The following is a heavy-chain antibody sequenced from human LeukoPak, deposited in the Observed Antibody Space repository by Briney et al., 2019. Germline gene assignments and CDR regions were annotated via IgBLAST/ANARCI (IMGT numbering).Heavy chain of an antibody. D-gene: IGHD2-21*01. CDR1: GGSMTSTSYY. V-gene: IGHV4-39*01. CDR3: ARALSVVPSCFDY. CDR2: VYYTGRP. J-gene: IGHJ4*02. Sequence: SETLSLTCTVFGGSMTSTSYYWGWIRQPPGKGLEWIGSVYYTGRPYYNPSLKSRVIISIDTSKNEFPLKLTSVTAADTAVYYCARALSVVPSCFDYWGQGTPVTVSS.